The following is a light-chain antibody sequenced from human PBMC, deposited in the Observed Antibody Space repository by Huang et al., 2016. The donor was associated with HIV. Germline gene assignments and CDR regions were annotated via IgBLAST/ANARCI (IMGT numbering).Light chain of an antibody. V-gene: IGKV3-20*01. CDR3: QQYGTSRIFT. CDR2: GAS. Sequence: EIVLTQSPGTLSLSPGERATLSCRASQSVSSIYLAWYQQKPGQAPRLLIYGASYRATGIPDRFSGSGSWTDFTLTISRLEPEDLAVYYCQQYGTSRIFTFGPGTRVDIK. CDR1: QSVSSIY. J-gene: IGKJ3*01.